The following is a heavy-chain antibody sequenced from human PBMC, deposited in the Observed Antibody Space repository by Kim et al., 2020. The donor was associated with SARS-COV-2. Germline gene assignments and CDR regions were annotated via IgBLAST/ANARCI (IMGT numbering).Heavy chain of an antibody. CDR1: GGTFSSYA. CDR2: IIPIFGTA. D-gene: IGHD3-10*01. J-gene: IGHJ3*02. V-gene: IGHV1-69*13. CDR3: SGGIALFAHYRDAFDI. Sequence: SVKVSCKASGGTFSSYAISWVRQAPGQGLEWMGGIIPIFGTANYAQKFQGRVTITADESTSTAYMELSSLRSEDTAVYYCSGGIALFAHYRDAFDIWGQGTMVTVSS.